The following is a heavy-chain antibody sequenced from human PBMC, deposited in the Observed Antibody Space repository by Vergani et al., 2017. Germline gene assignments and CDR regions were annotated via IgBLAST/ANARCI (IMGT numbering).Heavy chain of an antibody. D-gene: IGHD6-19*01. CDR2: IYKSGSS. J-gene: IGHJ3*02. CDR1: GGSISAYY. Sequence: QVQLQESGPGLVKSSEPLSLTCTVSGGSISAYYWNWLRQPPGEGREWIGYIYKSGSSTYNPSLKGRVTISADTSKNQFSLKLTSVTAADTALYYCARDRGYSTGWYSAFDIWGQGTMVTVSS. CDR3: ARDRGYSTGWYSAFDI. V-gene: IGHV4-59*01.